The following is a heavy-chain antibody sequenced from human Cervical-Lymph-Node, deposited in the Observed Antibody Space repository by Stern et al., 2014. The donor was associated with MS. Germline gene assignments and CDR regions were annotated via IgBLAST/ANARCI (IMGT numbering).Heavy chain of an antibody. J-gene: IGHJ2*01. CDR3: VKVYTGLNYDGPLAFDL. V-gene: IGHV3-9*01. Sequence: EVQLVESGGGVVEPGRSLRLSCAASGFSFSEYALHWVRQAPGKGLEWVSGITDDKSRTAYVDSVRCRFAISRDNARTSLHLQMNSLRPADAALYYCVKVYTGLNYDGPLAFDLWGREPLVTVSS. CDR2: ITDDKSRT. CDR1: GFSFSEYA. D-gene: IGHD3-22*01.